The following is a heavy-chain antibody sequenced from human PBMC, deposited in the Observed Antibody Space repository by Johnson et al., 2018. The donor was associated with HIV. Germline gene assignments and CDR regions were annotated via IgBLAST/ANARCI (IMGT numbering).Heavy chain of an antibody. CDR3: TKDLVSWNGIWREAFDI. J-gene: IGHJ3*02. CDR2: IHYDGTKK. D-gene: IGHD1-1*01. Sequence: VESGGGVAQRGGSLRLSCAASGFTFSSYGMHWVRQAPGKGLEWVATIHYDGTKKEYAESVKGRFTISRDNSKKTVYMQMNSLRDEDTAVYYCTKDLVSWNGIWREAFDIWGQGTMVTVS. V-gene: IGHV3-30*02. CDR1: GFTFSSYG.